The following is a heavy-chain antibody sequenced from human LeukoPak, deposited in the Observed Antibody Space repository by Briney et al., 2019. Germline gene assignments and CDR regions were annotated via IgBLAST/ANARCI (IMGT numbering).Heavy chain of an antibody. CDR1: GYTFTSYY. D-gene: IGHD3-3*01. Sequence: ASVKVSCKASGYTFTSYYINWVRQGTGQGLGWMGWMNPNSGNTGYAQKFQGRVTMTRNTSISTAYMELSSLRSEDTAVYYCARAPFLEWLLYENAFDIWGQGTMVTVSS. J-gene: IGHJ3*02. CDR3: ARAPFLEWLLYENAFDI. CDR2: MNPNSGNT. V-gene: IGHV1-8*01.